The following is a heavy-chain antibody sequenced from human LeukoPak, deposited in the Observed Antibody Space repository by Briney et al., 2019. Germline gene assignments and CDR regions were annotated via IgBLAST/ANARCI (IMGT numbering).Heavy chain of an antibody. CDR2: IWYDGSNK. J-gene: IGHJ4*02. Sequence: GGSLRLSCAASGFTFSSYGMHWVRQAPGKGLEWVAVIWYDGSNKYYADSVKGRFSISRDNSKNTLYLEMNSLRAEDTAIYYCARDRGDSNGYVDYWGQGTLVTVSS. CDR3: ARDRGDSNGYVDY. CDR1: GFTFSSYG. V-gene: IGHV3-33*01. D-gene: IGHD5-18*01.